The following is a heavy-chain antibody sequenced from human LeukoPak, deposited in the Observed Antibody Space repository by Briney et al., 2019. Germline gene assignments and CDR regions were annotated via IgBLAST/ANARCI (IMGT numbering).Heavy chain of an antibody. V-gene: IGHV3-23*01. CDR1: GFTFSSYA. CDR2: ISGSGGST. D-gene: IGHD3-16*01. CDR3: ARAGNTYAYAY. J-gene: IGHJ4*02. Sequence: GGSLRLSCAASGFTFSSYAMCWVRQAPGKGLEWVSAISGSGGSTYYADSVKGRFTISRDNSKNTLCLQMNSLRAEDTAVYYCARAGNTYAYAYWGQGTLVTVSS.